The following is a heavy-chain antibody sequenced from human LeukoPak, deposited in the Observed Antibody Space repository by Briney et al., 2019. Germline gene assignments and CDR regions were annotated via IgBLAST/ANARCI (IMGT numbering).Heavy chain of an antibody. D-gene: IGHD2/OR15-2a*01. Sequence: GESLKISCKGCGYSFISYWIGWVRQMPGKGLEWMGIIYPGDSNIKYSPSFQDQVTISVDRSISTAYLQWSSLKASDTAMYYCARGHFFYYYMDVWGTGTTVTVSS. CDR2: IYPGDSNI. CDR3: ARGHFFYYYMDV. J-gene: IGHJ6*03. CDR1: GYSFISYW. V-gene: IGHV5-51*01.